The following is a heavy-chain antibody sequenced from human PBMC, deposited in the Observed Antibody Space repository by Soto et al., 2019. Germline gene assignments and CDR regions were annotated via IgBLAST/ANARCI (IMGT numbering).Heavy chain of an antibody. D-gene: IGHD2-15*01. V-gene: IGHV4-34*01. CDR2: INHSGST. J-gene: IGHJ5*02. CDR3: ARGFRFCSGGSCYSGWFDP. CDR1: GGSFSGYY. Sequence: QVQLQQWGAGLLKPSETLSLTCVVYGGSFSGYYWSWIRQPPGKGLEWIGEINHSGSTNYNPSLKSRVTISVDTSKNQFPLKLSSVTAAATAVYYCARGFRFCSGGSCYSGWFDPWGQGTLVTVSS.